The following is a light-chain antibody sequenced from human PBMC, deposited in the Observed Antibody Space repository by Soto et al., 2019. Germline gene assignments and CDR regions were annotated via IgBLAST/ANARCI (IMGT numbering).Light chain of an antibody. CDR3: SSYTSSSTPVV. V-gene: IGLV2-14*01. CDR2: EVS. J-gene: IGLJ2*01. Sequence: QSALTQPASVSGSPGQSITISCTGTSSDVGDYNYVSWYQQHPGKAPKLMIYEVSNRPSGVSNRFSGSKSGNTASLTISGRQADDDADDYCSSYTSSSTPVVFGGGTKLTVL. CDR1: SSDVGDYNY.